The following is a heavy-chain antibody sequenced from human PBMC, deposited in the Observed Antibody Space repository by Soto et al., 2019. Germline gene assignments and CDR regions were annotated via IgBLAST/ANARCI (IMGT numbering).Heavy chain of an antibody. D-gene: IGHD3-16*01. V-gene: IGHV3-7*01. J-gene: IGHJ3*01. CDR3: AAGFRPDY. CDR2: INGDGREE. Sequence: EVQLVESGGVLVQPGGSLRVSCAASGFTFSTSWMNWVRQAPGKGLEWVANINGDGREEYYVDSVRGRFTISRDTGKNSLFLQMNSLRAEDTAVYYCAAGFRPDYRGQGTLVTLSS. CDR1: GFTFSTSW.